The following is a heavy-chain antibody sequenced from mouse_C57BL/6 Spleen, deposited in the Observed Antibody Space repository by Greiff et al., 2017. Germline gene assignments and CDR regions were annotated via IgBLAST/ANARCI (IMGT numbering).Heavy chain of an antibody. V-gene: IGHV1-82*01. Sequence: QVQLQQSGPELVKPGASVKISCKASGYAFSSSWMNWVKQRPGKGLEWIGRIYPGDGDTNYNGKFKGKATLTADKSSSTAYMQLSSLTSEDSAVYFCARVDYDGYYPDYWGQGTTLTVSS. J-gene: IGHJ2*01. CDR3: ARVDYDGYYPDY. D-gene: IGHD2-3*01. CDR2: IYPGDGDT. CDR1: GYAFSSSW.